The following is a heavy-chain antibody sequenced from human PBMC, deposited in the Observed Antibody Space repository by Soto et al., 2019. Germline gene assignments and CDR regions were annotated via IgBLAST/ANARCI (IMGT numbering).Heavy chain of an antibody. V-gene: IGHV3-23*01. CDR2: LSGSGGTT. CDR1: GFTFSSYA. Sequence: PGGSLRLSCAASGFTFSSYALSWVRQAPGKGLEWVSGLSGSGGTTYYADSVKGRFTISRENSKNMVFLEMNSLRAEDTAVYYCARHWALEWQLVPAYGLQLWGRGTLVTVSS. D-gene: IGHD6-6*01. J-gene: IGHJ1*01. CDR3: ARHWALEWQLVPAYGLQL.